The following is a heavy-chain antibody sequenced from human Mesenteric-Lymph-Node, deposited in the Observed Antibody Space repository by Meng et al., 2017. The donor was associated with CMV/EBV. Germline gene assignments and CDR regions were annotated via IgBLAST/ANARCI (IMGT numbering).Heavy chain of an antibody. J-gene: IGHJ4*02. Sequence: GFTFTDAWMSWVRQAPGMGLEWVGRIKGKADGETTDYSAPVKGRFTISRDDSQNTLYLQMSGLKTDDTAIYYCAMNLATRWSAYFDYWGQGTLVTVSS. D-gene: IGHD6-6*01. CDR2: IKGKADGETT. CDR3: AMNLATRWSAYFDY. CDR1: GFTFTDAW. V-gene: IGHV3-15*01.